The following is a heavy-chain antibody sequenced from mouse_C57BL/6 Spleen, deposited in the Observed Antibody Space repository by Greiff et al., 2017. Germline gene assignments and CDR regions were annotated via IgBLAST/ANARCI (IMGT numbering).Heavy chain of an antibody. J-gene: IGHJ2*01. CDR3: ARGPIYYDYDSFDY. CDR2: ISYDGSN. D-gene: IGHD2-4*01. Sequence: VQLQQSGPGLVKPSQSLSLTCSVTGYSITSGYYWNWIRQFPGNKLEWMGYISYDGSNNYNPSLNNRISITRDTAKNQFFLKLNSVTTEDTATYYCARGPIYYDYDSFDYWGQGTTLTVSS. V-gene: IGHV3-6*01. CDR1: GYSITSGYY.